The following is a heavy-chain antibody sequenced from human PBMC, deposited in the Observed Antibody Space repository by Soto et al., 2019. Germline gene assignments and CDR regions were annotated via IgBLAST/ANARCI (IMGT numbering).Heavy chain of an antibody. D-gene: IGHD2-21*02. V-gene: IGHV3-48*02. J-gene: IGHJ5*02. CDR2: ISGNNATI. CDR1: GFTFCAYS. Sequence: VPMVESGGGLVQPGGSLRLSCVASGFTFCAYSMNWVRQAPGKVPEWLSYISGNNATISYAESVRGRCTISRDNAKSSLFLQMDSLREEDTAVYYCARQVYTVVTPIDLWGQGTLVTVSS. CDR3: ARQVYTVVTPIDL.